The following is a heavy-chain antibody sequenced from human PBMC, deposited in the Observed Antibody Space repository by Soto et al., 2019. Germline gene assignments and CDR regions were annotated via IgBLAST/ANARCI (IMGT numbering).Heavy chain of an antibody. D-gene: IGHD6-19*01. J-gene: IGHJ3*02. CDR3: ARAGWYDAFDI. CDR2: IGTAGDT. CDR1: GFTFSSYD. Sequence: EVQLVESGGGLVQPGGSLRLSCAASGFTFSSYDMHWVRQATGKGLEWGSAIGTAGDTYYPGSVKGRFTLSRENAKNSLYLQMNSLRAGDTAVYYCARAGWYDAFDIWGQGTMVTVSS. V-gene: IGHV3-13*01.